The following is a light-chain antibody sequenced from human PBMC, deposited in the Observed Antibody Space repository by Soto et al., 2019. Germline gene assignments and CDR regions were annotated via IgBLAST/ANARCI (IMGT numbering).Light chain of an antibody. J-gene: IGKJ1*01. V-gene: IGKV3-15*01. Sequence: EIVMTQSPATLSVSPGARATLSCRASQSVSSNLAWYQQKPGQAPSLLIYGASTRATGIPARFSGSGSGTEFTLTISRMEPEDFAVDDCQQYGSSGTFGQGTKVDIK. CDR3: QQYGSSGT. CDR2: GAS. CDR1: QSVSSN.